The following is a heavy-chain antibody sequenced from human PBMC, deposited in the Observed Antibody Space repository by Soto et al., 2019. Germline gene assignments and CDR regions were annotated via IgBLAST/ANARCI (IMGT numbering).Heavy chain of an antibody. J-gene: IGHJ3*02. CDR1: GFTFSSYG. V-gene: IGHV3-30*18. CDR3: AKDEKVIGAFDI. CDR2: ISYDGSNK. Sequence: QVQLVESGGGVVQPGRSLRLSCAAPGFTFSSYGMHWVRQAPGKGLEWVAVISYDGSNKYYADSVKGRFTISRDNSKNTLYLQMNSLRAEDTAVYYCAKDEKVIGAFDIWGQGTMVTVSS.